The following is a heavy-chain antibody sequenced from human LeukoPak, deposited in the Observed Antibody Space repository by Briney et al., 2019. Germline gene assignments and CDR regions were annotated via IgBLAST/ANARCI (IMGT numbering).Heavy chain of an antibody. CDR1: EFTFSSYG. CDR3: AKRSRMVAATLGYYGMDV. V-gene: IGHV3-30*18. Sequence: PGRSLRLSCAASEFTFSSYGMHWVRQAPGKGLEWVAVISYDGSNKYYADSVKGRFTISRDNSKNTLYLQMNSLRAEDTAVYYCAKRSRMVAATLGYYGMDVWGQGTTVTVSS. J-gene: IGHJ6*02. CDR2: ISYDGSNK. D-gene: IGHD2-15*01.